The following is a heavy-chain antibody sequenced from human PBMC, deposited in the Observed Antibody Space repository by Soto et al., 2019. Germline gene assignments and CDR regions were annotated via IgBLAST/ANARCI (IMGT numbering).Heavy chain of an antibody. CDR1: GGTYSSYA. J-gene: IGHJ6*02. CDR2: IIPIFGTA. D-gene: IGHD2-8*01. Sequence: GASVKVSCKASGGTYSSYAISWVRQAPGQGLEWMGGIIPIFGTANYAQKFQGRVTITADESTSTAYMELSSLRSEDTAVYYCARGYKSPLLMVYAARNKSYYYYGMDVWGQGTTVTVSS. CDR3: ARGYKSPLLMVYAARNKSYYYYGMDV. V-gene: IGHV1-69*13.